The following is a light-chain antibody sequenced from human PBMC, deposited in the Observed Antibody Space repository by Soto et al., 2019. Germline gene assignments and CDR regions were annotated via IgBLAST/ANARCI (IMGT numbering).Light chain of an antibody. CDR2: DAS. V-gene: IGKV1-33*01. J-gene: IGKJ1*01. CDR3: QQYEDLPLT. Sequence: DIQMTQSPSSLSASVGDSVTISCPASQDINNFLNWYQQKPGKPPQLLIYDASTLEKGVPSRFSGAGSGAYFSFTISNLQPEDSATYYCQQYEDLPLTFGQGTKVEIK. CDR1: QDINNF.